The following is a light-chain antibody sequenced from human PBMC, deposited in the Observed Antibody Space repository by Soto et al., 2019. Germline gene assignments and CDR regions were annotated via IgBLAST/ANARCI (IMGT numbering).Light chain of an antibody. CDR2: DAS. V-gene: IGKV1-5*01. J-gene: IGKJ1*01. CDR1: QSISNR. Sequence: DIEMTQSPSTLSASIGDGVTITCRASQSISNRLAWYQQKPGKAPKVLIYDASSLESGVPSRFSGSGSGTEFTLTISSLQPDDFATYYCQHYNSYSEAFGQGTKVDIK. CDR3: QHYNSYSEA.